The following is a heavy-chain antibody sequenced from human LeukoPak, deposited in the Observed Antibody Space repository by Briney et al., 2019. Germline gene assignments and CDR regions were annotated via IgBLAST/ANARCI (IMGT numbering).Heavy chain of an antibody. CDR1: GGTFSSYA. CDR3: ARNRGYSYGSFDY. V-gene: IGHV1-69*05. J-gene: IGHJ4*02. D-gene: IGHD5-18*01. CDR2: IIPIFGTA. Sequence: SVKVSCKASGGTFSSYAISWVRQAPGQGLEWMGGIIPIFGTANYAQKFQGRVTITTDESTSTAYMELSSLRSEDTAVYYCARNRGYSYGSFDYWGQGTLVTVSS.